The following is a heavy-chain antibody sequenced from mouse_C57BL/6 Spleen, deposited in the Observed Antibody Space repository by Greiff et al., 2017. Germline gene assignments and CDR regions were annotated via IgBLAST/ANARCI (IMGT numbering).Heavy chain of an antibody. Sequence: VQLQQSGAELVRPGASVTLSCKASGYTFTDYEMHWVKQTPVHGLEWIGAIAPETGGTAYNQKFKGKAILTADKSSSTAYMELRSLTSEDSAVYYCTRGGSSYVFDYWGQGTTLTVSS. CDR1: GYTFTDYE. J-gene: IGHJ2*01. D-gene: IGHD1-1*01. CDR3: TRGGSSYVFDY. CDR2: IAPETGGT. V-gene: IGHV1-15*01.